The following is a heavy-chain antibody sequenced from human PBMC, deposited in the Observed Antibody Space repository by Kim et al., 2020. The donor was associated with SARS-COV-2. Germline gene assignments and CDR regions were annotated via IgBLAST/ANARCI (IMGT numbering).Heavy chain of an antibody. V-gene: IGHV3-23*01. J-gene: IGHJ4*02. CDR3: AKEIVGVLDGFDY. Sequence: YADAVKVRFTLSTANSKNTLYLQMNGLRAEDTAVYYCAKEIVGVLDGFDYWGQGTLVTVSS. D-gene: IGHD2-8*02.